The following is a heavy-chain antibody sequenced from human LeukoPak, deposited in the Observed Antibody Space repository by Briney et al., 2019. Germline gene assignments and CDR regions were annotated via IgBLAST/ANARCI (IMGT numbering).Heavy chain of an antibody. CDR2: ISYDGSNK. Sequence: TGGSLRLSCAASGFTFSSYAMHWVRQAPGKGLEWVAVISYDGSNKYYADSVKGRFTISRDNSKNTLYLQMNSLRAEDTAVYYCAILSPPYTTDGDVGKGRFDYWGQGILVTVSS. D-gene: IGHD4-17*01. J-gene: IGHJ4*02. CDR3: AILSPPYTTDGDVGKGRFDY. V-gene: IGHV3-30*04. CDR1: GFTFSSYA.